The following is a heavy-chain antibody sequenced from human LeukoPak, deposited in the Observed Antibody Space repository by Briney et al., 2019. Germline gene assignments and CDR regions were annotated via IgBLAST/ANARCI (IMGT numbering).Heavy chain of an antibody. CDR3: ARHGPLYDIWSAQFYFDY. J-gene: IGHJ4*02. CDR1: SGSISSYY. V-gene: IGHV4-4*07. D-gene: IGHD3-3*01. CDR2: IHTSWST. Sequence: KPSETLSLTCTVSSGSISSYYWSWIRQPAGKGLEWIGRIHTSWSTNYNPSLKSRVTISVDTSKNQFSLRLSSVTAADTAVYYCARHGPLYDIWSAQFYFDYWGQGTLVTVSS.